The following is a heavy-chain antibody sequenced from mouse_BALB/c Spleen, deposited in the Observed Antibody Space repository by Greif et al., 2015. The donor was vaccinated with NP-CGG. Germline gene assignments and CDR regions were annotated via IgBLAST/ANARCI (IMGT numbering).Heavy chain of an antibody. D-gene: IGHD2-3*01. J-gene: IGHJ4*01. V-gene: IGHV1-9*01. CDR3: ARSRKSGDGYFYAMDY. CDR1: GYTFSSYW. Sequence: VQVVESGAELMKPGASVKISCKATGYTFSSYWIEWVKQRPGHGLEWIGEILPGSGSTNYNEKFKGKATFTADTSSNTAYMQLSSLTSEDSAVYYCARSRKSGDGYFYAMDYWGQGTSVTVSS. CDR2: ILPGSGST.